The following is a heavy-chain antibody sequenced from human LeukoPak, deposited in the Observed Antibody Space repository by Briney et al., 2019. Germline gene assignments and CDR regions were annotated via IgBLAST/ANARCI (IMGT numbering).Heavy chain of an antibody. CDR2: ISYTVTS. CDR1: GGSISTYY. CDR3: AKTLSYSSGWVY. Sequence: PSETLSLTCTVSGGSISTYYWSWIRQPPGKGLEWIGCISYTVTSNYNPSLKSRVTISVDTSKNQFSLKLSSVTAADTAVYYCAKTLSYSSGWVYWGQGTLVTVSS. V-gene: IGHV4-59*01. D-gene: IGHD6-19*01. J-gene: IGHJ4*02.